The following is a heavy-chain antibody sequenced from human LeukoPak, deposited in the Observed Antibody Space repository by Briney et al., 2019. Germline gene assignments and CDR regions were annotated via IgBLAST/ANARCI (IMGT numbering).Heavy chain of an antibody. CDR3: ARVDSYGYWGSSWFDP. CDR1: GGTFSSYA. CDR2: IIPIFGTA. V-gene: IGHV1-69*13. J-gene: IGHJ5*02. Sequence: SVKVSCKASGGTFSSYAISWVGQAPGQGLEWMGGIIPIFGTANYAQKFQGRVTITADESTSTAYMELSSLRSEDTAVYYCARVDSYGYWGSSWFDPWGQGTLVTVSS. D-gene: IGHD5-18*01.